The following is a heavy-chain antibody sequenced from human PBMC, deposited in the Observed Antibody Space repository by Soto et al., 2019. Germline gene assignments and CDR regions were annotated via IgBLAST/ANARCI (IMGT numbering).Heavy chain of an antibody. V-gene: IGHV3-23*01. CDR3: ASYSSGWSGGAFDI. CDR1: GFTFSSYA. J-gene: IGHJ3*02. CDR2: ISGSGGST. D-gene: IGHD6-19*01. Sequence: GGSLRLSCAASGFTFSSYAMSWVRQTPGKGLEWVSAISGSGGSTYYVDSVKGRFTISRDNAKNSLYLQMNSLRAEDTAVYYCASYSSGWSGGAFDIWGQGTMVTVSS.